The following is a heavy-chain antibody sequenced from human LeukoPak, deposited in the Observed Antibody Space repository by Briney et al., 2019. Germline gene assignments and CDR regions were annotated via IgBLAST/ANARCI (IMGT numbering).Heavy chain of an antibody. V-gene: IGHV1-24*01. Sequence: ASVKVSCKVSGYTLTELSMHWVRQAPGKGLEWMGGFDPEDGETIYAQKFQGRVTMTEDTSTDTAYMELSSLRSEDTAVYYCATDPRRTAHVDYWGQGTLVTASS. CDR2: FDPEDGET. CDR1: GYTLTELS. CDR3: ATDPRRTAHVDY. D-gene: IGHD2-21*02. J-gene: IGHJ4*02.